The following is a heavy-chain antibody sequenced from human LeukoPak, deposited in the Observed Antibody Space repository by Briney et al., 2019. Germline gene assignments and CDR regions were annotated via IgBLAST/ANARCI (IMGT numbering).Heavy chain of an antibody. CDR2: ISGSGGST. Sequence: PGGSLRLSCAASGFTFSSYAMSWVRHAPGKGLEWVSAISGSGGSTYYADSVKGRFTISRDNSKNTLYLQMNSLRAEDTAVYYCAKGRVYSYGLFDHWGQGTLVTVSS. CDR1: GFTFSSYA. CDR3: AKGRVYSYGLFDH. J-gene: IGHJ4*02. V-gene: IGHV3-23*01. D-gene: IGHD5-18*01.